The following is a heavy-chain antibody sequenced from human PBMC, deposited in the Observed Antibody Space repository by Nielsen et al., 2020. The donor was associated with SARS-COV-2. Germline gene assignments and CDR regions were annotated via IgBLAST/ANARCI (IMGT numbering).Heavy chain of an antibody. Sequence: ASVKVSCKASGYTFTSYAMHWVRQAPGQRLEWMGWINAGNGNTKYSQKFQGRVTITRDTSASTAYMELSSLRSEDTAVYYCARDPTVVTHDAFDIWGQGTMVTVSS. D-gene: IGHD4-23*01. CDR1: GYTFTSYA. V-gene: IGHV1-3*01. CDR3: ARDPTVVTHDAFDI. CDR2: INAGNGNT. J-gene: IGHJ3*02.